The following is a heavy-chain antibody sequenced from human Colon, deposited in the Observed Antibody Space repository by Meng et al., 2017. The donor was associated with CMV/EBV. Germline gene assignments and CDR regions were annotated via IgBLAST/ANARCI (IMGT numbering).Heavy chain of an antibody. V-gene: IGHV1-18*01. Sequence: ASVKVSCKASGYIFTNYGITWVRQAPGQGLEWMGWISTSTGNTNYPQKLQDRVTMTTDARTNTAYMELRSLRSDDTAVYYCARDGGYCSSTSCRMAEFDYWGQGTLVTVSS. CDR3: ARDGGYCSSTSCRMAEFDY. D-gene: IGHD2-2*01. CDR2: ISTSTGNT. CDR1: GYIFTNYG. J-gene: IGHJ4*02.